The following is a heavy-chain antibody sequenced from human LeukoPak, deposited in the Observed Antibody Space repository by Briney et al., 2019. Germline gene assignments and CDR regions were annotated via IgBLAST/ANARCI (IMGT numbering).Heavy chain of an antibody. CDR2: INPSGGST. CDR1: GYTFTSHY. CDR3: AREPVVVPVAFKVDGMDV. Sequence: ASVKVSCKATGYTFTSHYMHWVRQAPGQGLEWMGIINPSGGSTSYAQKFQGRVTMTRGTSTSTVYMELSSLRSEDTAVYYCAREPVVVPVAFKVDGMDVWGQGTTVTVSS. J-gene: IGHJ6*02. V-gene: IGHV1-46*01. D-gene: IGHD2-2*01.